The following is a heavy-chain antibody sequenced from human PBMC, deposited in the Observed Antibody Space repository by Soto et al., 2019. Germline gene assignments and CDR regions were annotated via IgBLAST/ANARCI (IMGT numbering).Heavy chain of an antibody. CDR3: AREGCSSTSCYPHYYYYGMDV. Sequence: PSETLSLTCTVSGGSISSYYWSWIRQPPGKGLEWIGYIYYSGSTNDNPSLKSRVTISVDTSKNQFSLKLSSVTAADTAVYYYAREGCSSTSCYPHYYYYGMDVWGQGTTVTVSS. CDR2: IYYSGST. D-gene: IGHD2-2*01. CDR1: GGSISSYY. V-gene: IGHV4-59*01. J-gene: IGHJ6*02.